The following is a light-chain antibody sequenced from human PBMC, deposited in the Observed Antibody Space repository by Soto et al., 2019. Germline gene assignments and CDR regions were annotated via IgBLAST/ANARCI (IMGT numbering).Light chain of an antibody. CDR1: QGIGND. CDR3: LQDYVYPWT. J-gene: IGKJ1*01. Sequence: ALQVTQSPSSLSASVGDRVTISCRASQGIGNDLEWYQQKPGKAPKLLIYEASTLQTGVASRFSGSGSGTDFTLTISSLQPEDFATYYCLQDYVYPWTFGQGTKVEVK. V-gene: IGKV1-6*01. CDR2: EAS.